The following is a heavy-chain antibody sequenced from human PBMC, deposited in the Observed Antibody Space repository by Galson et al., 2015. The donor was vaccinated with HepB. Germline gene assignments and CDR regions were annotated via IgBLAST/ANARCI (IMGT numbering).Heavy chain of an antibody. J-gene: IGHJ3*02. CDR2: IYYSGST. V-gene: IGHV4-59*08. D-gene: IGHD3-9*01. CDR3: ARPLDAAGAFDI. Sequence: ETLSLTCTVFGDSMSVYYWSWVRQPPGEGLEWIAYIYYSGSTRYSSSLKSRVSISVDTSNNQFSLRLRSVTAADTAVYYCARPLDAAGAFDIWGQGTMVTVSS. CDR1: GDSMSVYY.